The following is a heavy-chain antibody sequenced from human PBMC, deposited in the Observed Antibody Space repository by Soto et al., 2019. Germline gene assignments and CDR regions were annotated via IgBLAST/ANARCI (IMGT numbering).Heavy chain of an antibody. Sequence: PGGSLRLSCAASGFIFSNHAMSWVRQVPGKGLEWVSGISAGGNLIYYADSVRGRFTMSIDNSKNMLYLQMNSLRAEDTAVYYCAGSSGYCSMDVWGQGTTVTDSS. CDR1: GFIFSNHA. V-gene: IGHV3-23*01. D-gene: IGHD6-6*01. J-gene: IGHJ6*02. CDR3: AGSSGYCSMDV. CDR2: ISAGGNLI.